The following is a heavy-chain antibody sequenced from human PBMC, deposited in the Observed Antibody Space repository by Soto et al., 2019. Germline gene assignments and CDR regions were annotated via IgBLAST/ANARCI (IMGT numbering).Heavy chain of an antibody. CDR1: GGSISTYY. CDR2: IYYSGST. CDR3: ARRNAFDI. V-gene: IGHV4-59*08. Sequence: PSETLSLTCTVSGGSISTYYWSWIRQPPGKGLEWIGYIYYSGSTNYNPSLRSRVTISLDTSKNQFSLNLSSVTAADTAVYYCARRNAFDIWGQGTMVTVSS. J-gene: IGHJ3*02.